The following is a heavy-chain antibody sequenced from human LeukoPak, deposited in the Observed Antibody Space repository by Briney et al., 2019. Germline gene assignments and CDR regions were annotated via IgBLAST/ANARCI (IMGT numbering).Heavy chain of an antibody. CDR2: ISGSGGST. D-gene: IGHD7-27*01. CDR1: GFTFSSYG. J-gene: IGHJ4*02. Sequence: GGSLRLSCAASGFTFSSYGMSWVRQAPGKGLEWVSAISGSGGSTYYADSVKGRFTISRDNSKNTLSLQMNSLRVEDTAVYYCARDLAWGAFDYWGQGTLVTVSS. CDR3: ARDLAWGAFDY. V-gene: IGHV3-23*01.